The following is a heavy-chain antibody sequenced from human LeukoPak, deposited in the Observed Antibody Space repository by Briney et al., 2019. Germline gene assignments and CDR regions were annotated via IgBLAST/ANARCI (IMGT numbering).Heavy chain of an antibody. CDR1: GYSISSGYY. D-gene: IGHD5-18*01. CDR3: ARLVVSYGPGAFDY. V-gene: IGHV4-38-2*02. Sequence: SETLSLTCTVSGYSISSGYYWGWIRQSPGKGLEWIGSIYNSGSTYYNPSLKSRITISVDTSKNQFSLRLRSVTAADTAVYYCARLVVSYGPGAFDYWGQGTLVTVSS. J-gene: IGHJ4*02. CDR2: IYNSGST.